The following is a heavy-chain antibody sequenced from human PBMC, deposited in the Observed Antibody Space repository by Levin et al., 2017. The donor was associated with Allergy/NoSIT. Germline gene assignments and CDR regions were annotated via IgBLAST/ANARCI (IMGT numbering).Heavy chain of an antibody. CDR2: IYPGDSDT. J-gene: IGHJ6*02. Sequence: GESLKISCKGSGYSFTSYWIGWVRQMPGKGLEWMGIIYPGDSDTRYSPSFQGQVTISADKSISTAYLQWSSLKASDSAMYYCARHSYYYDSSGTSYYYYGMDVWGQGTTVTVSS. CDR3: ARHSYYYDSSGTSYYYYGMDV. CDR1: GYSFTSYW. D-gene: IGHD3-22*01. V-gene: IGHV5-51*01.